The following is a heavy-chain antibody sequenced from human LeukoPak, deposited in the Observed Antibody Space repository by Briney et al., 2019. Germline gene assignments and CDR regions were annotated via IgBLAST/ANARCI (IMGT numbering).Heavy chain of an antibody. Sequence: GGSLRLSCAASGFTFSSYAMHWVRQAPGKGLEWVAVISYDGSNKYYADSVKGRFTISRDNSKNTLYLQMNSLRAEDTAVYYCARDLLPDYGLTHPDYWGQGTLVTVSS. J-gene: IGHJ4*02. V-gene: IGHV3-30-3*01. D-gene: IGHD4-17*01. CDR2: ISYDGSNK. CDR3: ARDLLPDYGLTHPDY. CDR1: GFTFSSYA.